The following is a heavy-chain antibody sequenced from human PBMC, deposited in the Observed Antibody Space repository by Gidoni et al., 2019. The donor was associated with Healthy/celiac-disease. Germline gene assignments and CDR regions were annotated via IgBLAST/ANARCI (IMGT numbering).Heavy chain of an antibody. V-gene: IGHV1-2*02. CDR3: AREGGYGSIWYYGMDV. Sequence: QVQLVQSGAEVSKTGASVKFSCKATRYTFTGYYMLWVRQAPGQGRECMGLSNPNSGGTNYAQKFQGRVTMNRDTYNITVYMELSRRRSDDTDVYDWAREGGYGSIWYYGMDVWGQGTTVTVSS. CDR1: RYTFTGYY. J-gene: IGHJ6*02. CDR2: SNPNSGGT. D-gene: IGHD3-10*01.